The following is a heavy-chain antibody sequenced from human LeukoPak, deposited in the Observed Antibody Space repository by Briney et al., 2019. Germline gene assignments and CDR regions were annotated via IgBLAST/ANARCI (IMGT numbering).Heavy chain of an antibody. Sequence: GGSLRLSCAASRFSFSNYWMHWVRQAPGRGLVWVSRVKSDGSNPSYADSVKGRFTISRDNAENMLYLQMNTLGAEDTAVYYCARDIVSGSGSLDYWGQGTLVTVSS. J-gene: IGHJ4*02. CDR3: ARDIVSGSGSLDY. CDR1: RFSFSNYW. V-gene: IGHV3-74*01. CDR2: VKSDGSNP. D-gene: IGHD3-10*01.